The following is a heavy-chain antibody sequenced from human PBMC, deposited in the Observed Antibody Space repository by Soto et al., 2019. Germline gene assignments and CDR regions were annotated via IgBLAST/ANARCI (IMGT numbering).Heavy chain of an antibody. J-gene: IGHJ1*01. D-gene: IGHD2-21*01. CDR2: INAGNGNT. V-gene: IGHV1-3*01. CDR1: GYTFTSYA. CDR3: AWSIVQGNVHYY. Sequence: ASVKVSCKASGYTFTSYAMHWVRQAPGQRLEWMGWINAGNGNTKYSQKFQGRVTITRDTSASTAYMELSSLRSEDTAVYYCAWSIVQGNVHYYWGQGTLVIVSS.